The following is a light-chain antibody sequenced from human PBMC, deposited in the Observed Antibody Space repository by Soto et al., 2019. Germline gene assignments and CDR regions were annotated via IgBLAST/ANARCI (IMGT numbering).Light chain of an antibody. CDR2: EVT. CDR1: SSDVGGYNY. Sequence: QSALTQPASVSASPGQSVTISCAGTSSDVGGYNYVSWYQQRPGRAPKLMIYEVTYRPSGVSNRFSGSKSGNTASLTISGLQAEDEADYYCSSYTTSSTLVFGTWTKVTVL. J-gene: IGLJ1*01. CDR3: SSYTTSSTLV. V-gene: IGLV2-14*01.